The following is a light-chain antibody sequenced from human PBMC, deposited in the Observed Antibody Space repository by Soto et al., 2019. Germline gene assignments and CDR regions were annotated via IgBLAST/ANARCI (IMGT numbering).Light chain of an antibody. Sequence: QSALTQPASVSGSPGQSITISCTGTSSDVGGYIYVSWYQQHPGKAPKLMIYDVTSRPSGVSYRLSGSKSGNTASLTISGLQAEDEADYYCSSYTTSSSYVFGTGTKGTVL. CDR1: SSDVGGYIY. J-gene: IGLJ1*01. V-gene: IGLV2-14*01. CDR2: DVT. CDR3: SSYTTSSSYV.